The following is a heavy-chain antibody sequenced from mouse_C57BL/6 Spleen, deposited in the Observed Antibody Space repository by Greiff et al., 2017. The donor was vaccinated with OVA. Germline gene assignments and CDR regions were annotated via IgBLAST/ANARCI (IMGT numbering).Heavy chain of an antibody. CDR3: ARNYGSSYWFAY. D-gene: IGHD1-1*01. Sequence: QVQLKQPGAELVMPGASVKLSCKASGYTFTSYWMHWVKQRPGQGLEWIGEIDPSDSYTNYNQKFKGKSTLTVDESSSTAYMQLSSLTSEDSAVYYCARNYGSSYWFAYWGQGTLVTVSA. CDR1: GYTFTSYW. V-gene: IGHV1-69*01. J-gene: IGHJ3*01. CDR2: IDPSDSYT.